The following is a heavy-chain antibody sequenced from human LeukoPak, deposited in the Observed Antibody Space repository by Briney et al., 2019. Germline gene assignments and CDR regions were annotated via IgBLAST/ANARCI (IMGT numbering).Heavy chain of an antibody. Sequence: SSVKVSCKASGGTFSNYNINWARQAPGQGLEWMGRIISMASETNCAQEFQGKVTITADKSTSTTYMELSSLRSEDTAVYYCAVSREAGGSLDYWGQGTLVTVSS. V-gene: IGHV1-69*02. CDR1: GGTFSNYN. CDR2: IISMASET. J-gene: IGHJ4*02. D-gene: IGHD5-12*01. CDR3: AVSREAGGSLDY.